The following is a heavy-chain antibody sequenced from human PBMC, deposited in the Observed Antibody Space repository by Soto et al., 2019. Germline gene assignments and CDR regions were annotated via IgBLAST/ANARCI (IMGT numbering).Heavy chain of an antibody. D-gene: IGHD3-22*01. CDR3: AREGGYFDSSGSGVYHYYGVDV. CDR2: IYYTGST. CDR1: GGPISPYY. V-gene: IGHV4-4*07. Sequence: SETLSLTCTVSGGPISPYYWSWIRQPAGKGLEWIGRIYYTGSTNYNPPLRSRVSMSLDTARNQISLKVKSVTAADTAVYYCAREGGYFDSSGSGVYHYYGVDVWGRGTTVTVSS. J-gene: IGHJ6*01.